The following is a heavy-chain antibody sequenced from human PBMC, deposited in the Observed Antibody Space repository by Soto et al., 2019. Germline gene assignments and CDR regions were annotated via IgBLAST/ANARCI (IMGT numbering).Heavy chain of an antibody. CDR2: IYYSGST. D-gene: IGHD2-2*01. J-gene: IGHJ6*02. CDR1: GGSISSYY. CDR3: ARDLAGEEVVGYYYGMDV. V-gene: IGHV4-59*01. Sequence: SETLSLTCTVSGGSISSYYWSWIRQPPGKGLEWIGYIYYSGSTNYNPSLKSRVTISVDTSKNQFSLKLSSVTAADTAVYYCARDLAGEEVVGYYYGMDVWGQGTTVTVSS.